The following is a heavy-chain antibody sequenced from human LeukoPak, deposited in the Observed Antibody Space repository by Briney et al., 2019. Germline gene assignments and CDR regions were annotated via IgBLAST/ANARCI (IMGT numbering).Heavy chain of an antibody. CDR3: AELGITMIGGV. CDR1: GFTFSNFY. D-gene: IGHD3-10*02. J-gene: IGHJ6*04. CDR2: ITNSGSAV. Sequence: GGSLRLSCAASGFTFSNFYMTWIRQAPGKGLEWVSYITNSGSAVEYADSVKGRFTMSRDNGQNSLYLQMNSLRPDDTAIYYCAELGITMIGGVWGKGTTVTISS. V-gene: IGHV3-11*04.